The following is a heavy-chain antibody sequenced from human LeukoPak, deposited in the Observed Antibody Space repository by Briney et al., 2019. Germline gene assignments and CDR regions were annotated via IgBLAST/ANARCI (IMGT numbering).Heavy chain of an antibody. CDR2: IYHSGST. Sequence: PSETLSLTCTVSGYSISSGYYWGWIRQPPGKGLEWIGGIYHSGSTYYNPSLKSRVTISVDMSKNQFSLKLSSVTAADTAVYYCARDDSGYSYGFLGYWGQGTLVTVSS. J-gene: IGHJ4*02. V-gene: IGHV4-38-2*02. CDR1: GYSISSGYY. CDR3: ARDDSGYSYGFLGY. D-gene: IGHD5-18*01.